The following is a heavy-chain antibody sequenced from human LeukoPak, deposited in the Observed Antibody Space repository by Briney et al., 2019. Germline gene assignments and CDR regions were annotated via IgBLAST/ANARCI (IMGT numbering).Heavy chain of an antibody. J-gene: IGHJ3*02. CDR3: ARDPFPSRHSGSYPRTYAFDI. Sequence: GGSLRLSCAASGFTFSSYWMSWVRQAPGKGLEWVANIKQDGSEKYYVDSVKGRFTISRDNAKNSLYLQMNSLRAEDTAVYYCARDPFPSRHSGSYPRTYAFDIWGQGTMVTVSS. V-gene: IGHV3-7*01. D-gene: IGHD1-26*01. CDR1: GFTFSSYW. CDR2: IKQDGSEK.